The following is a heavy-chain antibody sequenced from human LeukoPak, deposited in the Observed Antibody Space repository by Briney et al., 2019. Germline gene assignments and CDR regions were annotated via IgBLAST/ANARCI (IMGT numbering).Heavy chain of an antibody. CDR2: INPSGGST. CDR1: GYTFTSYY. Sequence: GAPVKVSCKASGYTFTSYYMHWVRQAPGQGLEWMGIINPSGGSTSYAQKFQGRVTMTRDTSTSTVYMELSSLRSEDTAVYYCARDSYYDSSGYYMTHDAFDIWGQGTMVTVSS. J-gene: IGHJ3*02. CDR3: ARDSYYDSSGYYMTHDAFDI. V-gene: IGHV1-46*01. D-gene: IGHD3-22*01.